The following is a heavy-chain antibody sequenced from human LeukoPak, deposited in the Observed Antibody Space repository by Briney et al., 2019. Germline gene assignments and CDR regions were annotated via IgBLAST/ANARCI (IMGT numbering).Heavy chain of an antibody. V-gene: IGHV3-23*01. CDR1: GFIFSSYW. CDR3: AKDRRYSSSWYVDY. J-gene: IGHJ4*02. Sequence: GGSLRLSCVGSGFIFSSYWMNWVRQAPGKGLEWVSAISGSGGSTYYADSVKGRFTISRDNSKNTLYLQMNSLRAEDTAVYYCAKDRRYSSSWYVDYWGQGTLVTVSS. CDR2: ISGSGGST. D-gene: IGHD6-13*01.